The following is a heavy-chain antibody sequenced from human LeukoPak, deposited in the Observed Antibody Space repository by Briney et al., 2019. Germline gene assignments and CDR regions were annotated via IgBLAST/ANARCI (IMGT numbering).Heavy chain of an antibody. CDR1: GGTFSSYA. Sequence: SVEVSCKASGGTFSSYAISWVRQAPGQGLEWMGGIIPIFGTANYAQKFQGRVTITADESTSTAYMELSSLRSEDTAVYYCARIVSAAKQYGDYVGLDYWGQGTLVTVSS. J-gene: IGHJ4*02. CDR2: IIPIFGTA. CDR3: ARIVSAAKQYGDYVGLDY. V-gene: IGHV1-69*13. D-gene: IGHD4-17*01.